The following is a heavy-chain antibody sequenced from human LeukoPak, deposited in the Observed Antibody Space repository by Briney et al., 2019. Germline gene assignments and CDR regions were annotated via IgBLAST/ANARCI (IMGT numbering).Heavy chain of an antibody. J-gene: IGHJ4*02. D-gene: IGHD3-10*01. CDR2: ISAYNGNT. Sequence: GASVKVSCKASGYIFTSYGISWVRQAPGQGLEWMGWISAYNGNTNYAQKLQGRVTMTTDTSTSTAYMELRSLRSDDTAVYYCAWTYYYGSGSSHFDYWGQGTLVTVSS. V-gene: IGHV1-18*04. CDR1: GYIFTSYG. CDR3: AWTYYYGSGSSHFDY.